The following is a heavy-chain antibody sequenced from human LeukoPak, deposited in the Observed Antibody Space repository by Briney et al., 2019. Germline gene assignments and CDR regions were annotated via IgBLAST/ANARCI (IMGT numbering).Heavy chain of an antibody. Sequence: PSETLSLTCTVSGRSISSNSNYWAWIRQPPGRGLEWIGSISYGGSTYYSPSLESRVTISVDTSKNQFSLKLSSVTAADTAVYYCARQALWFFDHWGQGTLVTVSS. CDR2: ISYGGST. V-gene: IGHV4-39*01. J-gene: IGHJ4*02. CDR3: ARQALWFFDH. CDR1: GRSISSNSNY. D-gene: IGHD2-21*01.